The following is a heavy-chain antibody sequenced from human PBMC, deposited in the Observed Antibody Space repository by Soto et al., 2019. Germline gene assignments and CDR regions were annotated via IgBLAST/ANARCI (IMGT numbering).Heavy chain of an antibody. CDR2: ISPDGTED. D-gene: IGHD2-21*02. Sequence: QVQLVESGGGVVQPGRSLRLSCAASGFTFSSHGMHWVRQAPGKGLEWLSVISPDGTEDYYADSVRGRFTISRDNSKNTLYLQMNSRRPEDTAVYYCTKDRSAGWGGDCHFDYWGQGSLVSVSS. CDR1: GFTFSSHG. J-gene: IGHJ4*02. V-gene: IGHV3-30*18. CDR3: TKDRSAGWGGDCHFDY.